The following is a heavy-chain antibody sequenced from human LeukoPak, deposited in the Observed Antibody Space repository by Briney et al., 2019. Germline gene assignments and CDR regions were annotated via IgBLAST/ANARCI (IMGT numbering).Heavy chain of an antibody. V-gene: IGHV3-23*01. CDR2: ISGSGGST. D-gene: IGHD3-10*01. Sequence: GGSLRLSCAASGFTFSSYDMSWVRQAPGKGLEWVSAISGSGGSTYYADSVKGRFTISRDNSKNTLYLQMNSLRAEDTAVYYCAKDQWWFGESNAFDIWGQGTMVTVSS. CDR1: GFTFSSYD. J-gene: IGHJ3*02. CDR3: AKDQWWFGESNAFDI.